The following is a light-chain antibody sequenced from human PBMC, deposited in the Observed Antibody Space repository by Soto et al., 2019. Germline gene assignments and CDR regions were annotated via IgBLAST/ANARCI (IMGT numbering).Light chain of an antibody. V-gene: IGKV4-1*01. Sequence: DIVMTQSPDSLPVSLGERATINCRSSQVLLYSANNKNNLAWYQQKPGQAPRLLIYGASTRATGIPARFSGSGSRTDFSLIIGRLEPEDFAVYICQQYGASPWTFGQGTKV. CDR1: QVLLYSANNKNN. CDR2: GAS. J-gene: IGKJ1*01. CDR3: QQYGASPWT.